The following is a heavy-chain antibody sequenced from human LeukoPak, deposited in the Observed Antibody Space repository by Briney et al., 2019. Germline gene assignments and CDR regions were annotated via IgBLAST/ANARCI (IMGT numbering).Heavy chain of an antibody. Sequence: GGSLRLSCAASGFAFGTYSIHWVRQAPGKGLEWVASITSTSIYIYYGDSVKGRFIVSRDNARNSLYLQMNSLRAEDTAVYYCARAVAVRFDYWGQGTLVTVSS. CDR1: GFAFGTYS. CDR2: ITSTSIYI. J-gene: IGHJ4*02. D-gene: IGHD6-19*01. V-gene: IGHV3-21*01. CDR3: ARAVAVRFDY.